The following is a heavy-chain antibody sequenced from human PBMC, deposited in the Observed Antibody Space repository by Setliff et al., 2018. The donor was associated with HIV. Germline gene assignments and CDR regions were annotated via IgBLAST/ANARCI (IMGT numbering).Heavy chain of an antibody. J-gene: IGHJ4*02. CDR3: ARDGDYGDYGVLYFDY. Sequence: ASVKVSCKASGYTFTSYGISWVRQAPGQRLEWMGWINPSDGTTDYTQKFQGRVTITRDTSASTAYMELSSLRSEDTAVYYCARDGDYGDYGVLYFDYWGQGTLVTVSS. CDR2: INPSDGTT. CDR1: GYTFTSYG. D-gene: IGHD4-17*01. V-gene: IGHV1-18*01.